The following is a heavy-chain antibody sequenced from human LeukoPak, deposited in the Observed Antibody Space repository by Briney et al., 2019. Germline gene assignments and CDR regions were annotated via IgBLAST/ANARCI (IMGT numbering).Heavy chain of an antibody. Sequence: PGGSLRLSCAASGFTFSSYWMSWVRQAPGKGLEWVANIKQDGSEKYYVDSVKGRFTISRDNAKNSLYLQMNSLRAEDTAVYYCARVGCSGGSCYRPDAFDIWGQGTMVTVSS. CDR1: GFTFSSYW. J-gene: IGHJ3*02. CDR3: ARVGCSGGSCYRPDAFDI. CDR2: IKQDGSEK. D-gene: IGHD2-15*01. V-gene: IGHV3-7*01.